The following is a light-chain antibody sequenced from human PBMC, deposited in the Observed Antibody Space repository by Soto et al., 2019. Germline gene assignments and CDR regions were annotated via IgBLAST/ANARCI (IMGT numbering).Light chain of an antibody. CDR2: SNS. CDR1: SSSIGINT. J-gene: IGLJ2*01. CDR3: AAWDDSLHGPV. V-gene: IGLV1-44*01. Sequence: QSVLTQPPSASGTPGQRVTISCSGSSSSIGINTVNWYQQLPGTAPKLLIYSNSQRPSGVPDRFSGSKSGTSASLAISGLQSEDEADYYCAAWDDSLHGPVFGGGTKLTVL.